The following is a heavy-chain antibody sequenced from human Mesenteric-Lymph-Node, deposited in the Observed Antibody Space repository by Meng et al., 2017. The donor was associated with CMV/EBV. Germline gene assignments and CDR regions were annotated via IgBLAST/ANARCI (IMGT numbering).Heavy chain of an antibody. D-gene: IGHD4-17*01. CDR3: ARTTVTKGRSSDY. CDR1: GGSVSGYY. Sequence: CAVYGGSVSGYYWRWIRQPAGEGLEWIGGVERNGSTSCNPYLKSRVTISVDTSKNQFSLKLSSVTAADTAVYYCARTTVTKGRSSDYWGQGTLVTVSS. CDR2: VERNGST. J-gene: IGHJ4*02. V-gene: IGHV4-34*01.